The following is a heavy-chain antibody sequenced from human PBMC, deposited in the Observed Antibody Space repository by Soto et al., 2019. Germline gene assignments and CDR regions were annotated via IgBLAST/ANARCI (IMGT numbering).Heavy chain of an antibody. CDR2: ISAYNGNT. J-gene: IGHJ6*03. CDR3: ARWNRGYCRGGSCYNTYYYYYMDV. D-gene: IGHD2-15*01. Sequence: QVQLVQSGAEVKKPGASVKVSCKASGYTFTSYRISWVRQAPGQGLEWMGWISAYNGNTNYAQKLQGRVTMTTDTSTSTAYMELRSLRSDDTAVYYCARWNRGYCRGGSCYNTYYYYYMDVWGKGTTVTVSS. V-gene: IGHV1-18*01. CDR1: GYTFTSYR.